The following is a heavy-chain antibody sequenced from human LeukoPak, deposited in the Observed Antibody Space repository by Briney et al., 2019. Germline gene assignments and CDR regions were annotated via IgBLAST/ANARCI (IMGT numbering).Heavy chain of an antibody. D-gene: IGHD2-2*01. V-gene: IGHV4-59*08. CDR3: ARQAYCSGTSCYPFDY. Sequence: SETLSLTCTVSGGSITPYYWSWIRQPPGKGLEWIGYIHYSGSTSYNPSLKSRVTISVDTSKNQFSLKLDSVTAADTAVYYCARQAYCSGTSCYPFDYWGQGTLVTVSS. CDR1: GGSITPYY. J-gene: IGHJ4*02. CDR2: IHYSGST.